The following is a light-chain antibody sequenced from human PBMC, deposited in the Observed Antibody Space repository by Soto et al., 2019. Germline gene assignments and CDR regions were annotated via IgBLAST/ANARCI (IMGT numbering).Light chain of an antibody. J-gene: IGKJ1*01. CDR2: LGS. Sequence: DIVMTQSPLSLPVTPGEPASISCRSSQSLLHSNGYKYLDWYLQKPGQSPQLLIYLGSNRASGVPDRFSGSGSGTDFTLKISRVEAEDVGVYYCMQALQTPPTFGQGTKVDIK. V-gene: IGKV2-28*01. CDR3: MQALQTPPT. CDR1: QSLLHSNGYKY.